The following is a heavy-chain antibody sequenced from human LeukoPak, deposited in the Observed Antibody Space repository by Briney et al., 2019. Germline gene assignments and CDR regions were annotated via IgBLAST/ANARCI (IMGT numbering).Heavy chain of an antibody. V-gene: IGHV4-59*08. CDR1: GGSISSYY. CDR2: IYYSGST. D-gene: IGHD5-18*01. J-gene: IGHJ5*02. CDR3: ARSPRIQLWLRGWFDP. Sequence: PSETLSLTCTVSGGSISSYYWSWIRQPPGKGLEWIGYIYYSGSTNYNPSLESRVTISVDTSKNQFSLKLSSVTAADTAVYYCARSPRIQLWLRGWFDPWGQGTLVTVSS.